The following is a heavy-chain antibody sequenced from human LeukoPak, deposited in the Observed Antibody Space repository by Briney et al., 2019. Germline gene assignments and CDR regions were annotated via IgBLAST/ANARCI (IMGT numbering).Heavy chain of an antibody. D-gene: IGHD3-3*01. V-gene: IGHV3-15*01. Sequence: PGGSLRLSCAASEFTFSSYTISWVRQAPGKGLEWVGRIKSKTDGGTTDYAAPVKGRFTISRDDSKNTLYLQMNSLKTEDTAVYYCTTARHMYYDFWSGYYTIDYWGQGTLVTVSS. CDR3: TTARHMYYDFWSGYYTIDY. J-gene: IGHJ4*02. CDR1: EFTFSSYT. CDR2: IKSKTDGGTT.